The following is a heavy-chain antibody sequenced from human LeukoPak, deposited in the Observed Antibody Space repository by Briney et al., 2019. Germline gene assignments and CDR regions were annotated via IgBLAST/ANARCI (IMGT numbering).Heavy chain of an antibody. Sequence: ASVKVSCKASGYTFTGYYMHWVRQAPGQGLEWMGWINPNSGGTNYAQKFQGRVTMTRDTSISTAYMELSRLRSDDTAVYYCARDPVAALGWFDPWGQGTLVTVSS. CDR1: GYTFTGYY. CDR3: ARDPVAALGWFDP. D-gene: IGHD6-6*01. J-gene: IGHJ5*02. CDR2: INPNSGGT. V-gene: IGHV1-2*02.